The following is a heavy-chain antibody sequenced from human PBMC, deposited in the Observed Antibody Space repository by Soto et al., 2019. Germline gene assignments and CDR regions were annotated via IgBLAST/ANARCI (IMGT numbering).Heavy chain of an antibody. Sequence: EVQLVESGGGLVQPGGSLRLSCAASGFTFSSYSMNWVRQAPGKGLEWVSYINSGSTTIYYADSVKGRFTISRDNAKNSLYLQMNSLRDEDTAVYYCARDAPRCSGGSCFDLWGQGTLVTVSS. CDR2: INSGSTTI. D-gene: IGHD2-15*01. CDR1: GFTFSSYS. CDR3: ARDAPRCSGGSCFDL. J-gene: IGHJ5*02. V-gene: IGHV3-48*02.